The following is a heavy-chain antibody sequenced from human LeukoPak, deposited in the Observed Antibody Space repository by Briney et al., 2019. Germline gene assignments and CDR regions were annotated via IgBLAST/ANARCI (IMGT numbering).Heavy chain of an antibody. CDR2: SGTVGDT. V-gene: IGHV3-13*04. CDR1: GFTSSAYD. Sequence: GGSLRLSCAASGFTSSAYDMHWVRQITGEGLEWVSTSGTVGDTFYSDSVKGRFTISRENAKNSVHLQMNSLRVEDSAIYFCVRAAMPYIINGRRFDYWGQGTLVTVSS. CDR3: VRAAMPYIINGRRFDY. J-gene: IGHJ4*02. D-gene: IGHD2-2*01.